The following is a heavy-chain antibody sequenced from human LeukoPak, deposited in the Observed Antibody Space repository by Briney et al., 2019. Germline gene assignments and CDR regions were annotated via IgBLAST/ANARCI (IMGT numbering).Heavy chain of an antibody. CDR3: ARVTIQLWYNDY. J-gene: IGHJ4*02. CDR1: GYTFTSYG. V-gene: IGHV1-18*01. D-gene: IGHD5-18*01. Sequence: GASVKVSCKASGYTFTSYGVSWVRQAAGLGLEWMGWISAYNGNTNYAQKLQGRVTMTTDTSTSTAYMELRSLRSDGTAVYYCARVTIQLWYNDYGGQGTLVTVSS. CDR2: ISAYNGNT.